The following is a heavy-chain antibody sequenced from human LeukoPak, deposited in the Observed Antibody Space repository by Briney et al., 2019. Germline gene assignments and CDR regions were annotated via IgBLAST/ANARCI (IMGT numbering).Heavy chain of an antibody. Sequence: GESLKISCEGSGYTFTNFWIGWVRQMPGKGLEWMGIIYPGDSDTRYSPSFQGQVTISADKSISTAYLQWSSLKASDTAMYYCARRGPRTTVTTKVCSAFDIWGQGTMVTVSS. J-gene: IGHJ3*02. D-gene: IGHD4-17*01. CDR1: GYTFTNFW. V-gene: IGHV5-51*01. CDR2: IYPGDSDT. CDR3: ARRGPRTTVTTKVCSAFDI.